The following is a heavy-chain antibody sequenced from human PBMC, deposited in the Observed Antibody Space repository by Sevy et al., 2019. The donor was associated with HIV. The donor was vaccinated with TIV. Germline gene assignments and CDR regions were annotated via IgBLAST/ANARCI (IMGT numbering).Heavy chain of an antibody. CDR2: IKQDAGQK. D-gene: IGHD1-7*01. V-gene: IGHV3-7*01. J-gene: IGHJ4*02. Sequence: GGSLRLSCAASGFTFSKYWMGWVRQAPGKGLERVANIKQDAGQKYYVDSVKGRFTISRDNAKNSLYLQMNSLGAEDTAVYFCARDDGNYYFHYWGQGTLVTVSS. CDR3: ARDDGNYYFHY. CDR1: GFTFSKYW.